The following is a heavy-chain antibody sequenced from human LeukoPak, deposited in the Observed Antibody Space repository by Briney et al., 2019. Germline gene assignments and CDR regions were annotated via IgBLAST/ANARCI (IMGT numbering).Heavy chain of an antibody. J-gene: IGHJ4*02. CDR1: GFTFSSYS. V-gene: IGHV3-23*01. D-gene: IGHD1-1*01. CDR2: ISDSGANT. Sequence: PGGSLRLSCAASGFTFSSYSMSWVRQAPGKGLEWVSIISDSGANTYYADSVRGRFTISRDNSRNTLYLQMNSLRAEDTALYYCAKGQRGFDYWGQGTLVTVSS. CDR3: AKGQRGFDY.